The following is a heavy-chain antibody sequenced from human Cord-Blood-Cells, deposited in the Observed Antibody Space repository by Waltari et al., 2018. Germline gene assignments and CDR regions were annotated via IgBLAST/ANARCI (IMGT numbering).Heavy chain of an antibody. CDR3: ASQYYYDSSGYFWFDP. CDR1: GDSISSYY. CDR2: IYYSGST. V-gene: IGHV4-59*01. D-gene: IGHD3-22*01. J-gene: IGHJ5*02. Sequence: QVQLQESGPGLVKPSETLSLTCTVSGDSISSYYWSWIRQPPGKGLEWIGYIYYSGSTNYNPSLKSRVTISVDTSKNQFSLKLSSVTAADTAVYYCASQYYYDSSGYFWFDPWGQGTLVTVSS.